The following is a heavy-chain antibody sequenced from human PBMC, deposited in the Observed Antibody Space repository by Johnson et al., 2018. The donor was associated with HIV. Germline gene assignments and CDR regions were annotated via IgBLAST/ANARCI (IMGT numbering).Heavy chain of an antibody. J-gene: IGHJ3*02. CDR1: GITFSNAW. V-gene: IGHV3-15*01. CDR2: IKSKTDGGTT. D-gene: IGHD4-23*01. CDR3: ANSLLLDAFNI. Sequence: VQLVESGGGFVEPGGSLRLSCAASGITFSNAWMSWVRQAPGKGLEWVGRIKSKTDGGTTDYAAPMKGRFTISRDDSKNTLYLQMNSLKTEDTAVYYCANSLLLDAFNIWGQGTVVTVSS.